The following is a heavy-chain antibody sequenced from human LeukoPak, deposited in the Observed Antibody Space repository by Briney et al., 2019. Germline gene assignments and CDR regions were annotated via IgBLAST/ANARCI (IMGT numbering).Heavy chain of an antibody. CDR2: ISGSGGST. Sequence: PGESLRLSCAASGITASSNYMSWVRQAPGKGLEWVSAISGSGGSTYYADSVKGRFTISRDNSKNTLYMQMNSLRAEDTAVYYCSSNGAILLWFGELLYRGDYWGQGTLVTVSS. CDR3: SSNGAILLWFGELLYRGDY. CDR1: GITASSNY. J-gene: IGHJ4*02. D-gene: IGHD3-10*01. V-gene: IGHV3-23*01.